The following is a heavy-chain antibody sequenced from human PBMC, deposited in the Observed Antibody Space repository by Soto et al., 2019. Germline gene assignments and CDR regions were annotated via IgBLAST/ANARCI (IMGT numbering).Heavy chain of an antibody. CDR1: GYSFTDYH. Sequence: GASVKVSCKASGYSFTDYHIHWVRQAPGQGLEWLGRINPKSGGTSTAQKFQGWVTLTTDTSISTASMELTRLTSDDTAIYYCARGDSTDCSNGVCSFFYNHDMDVWGQGTTVTVSS. CDR3: ARGDSTDCSNGVCSFFYNHDMDV. CDR2: INPKSGGT. D-gene: IGHD2-8*01. V-gene: IGHV1-2*04. J-gene: IGHJ6*02.